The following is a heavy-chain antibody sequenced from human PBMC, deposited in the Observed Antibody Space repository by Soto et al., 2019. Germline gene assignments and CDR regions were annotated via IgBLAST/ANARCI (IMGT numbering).Heavy chain of an antibody. D-gene: IGHD6-19*01. V-gene: IGHV4-4*02. CDR2: IYHTGTT. J-gene: IGHJ4*02. CDR1: GGSISDNW. CDR3: ARHIAVPRTRGCDF. Sequence: QVQLQESGPGLVKPSGTLSLTCAVSGGSISDNWWSWVRQPPGKGLEWIGEIYHTGTTHYNPSLCSGATISMDKTKNQFFLKLSSVAAADTAVYYCARHIAVPRTRGCDFWGQGTLVTVSS.